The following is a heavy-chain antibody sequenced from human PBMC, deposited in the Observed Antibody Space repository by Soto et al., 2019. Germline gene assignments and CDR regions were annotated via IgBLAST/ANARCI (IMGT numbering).Heavy chain of an antibody. D-gene: IGHD2-8*01. CDR3: ARKQRVFQYYYGMDV. J-gene: IGHJ6*02. CDR1: GGSFSSSSYY. V-gene: IGHV4-39*01. CDR2: IYYSGST. Sequence: PSETLSLTCTVSGGSFSSSSYYWGWIRQPPGKGLEWIGSIYYSGSTYYNPSLKSRVTISVDTSKNQFSLKLSSVTAADTAVYYCARKQRVFQYYYGMDVWGQGTTVTVSS.